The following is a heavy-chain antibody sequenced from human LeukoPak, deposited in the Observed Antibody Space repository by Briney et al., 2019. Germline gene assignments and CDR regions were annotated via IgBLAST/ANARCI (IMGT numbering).Heavy chain of an antibody. CDR1: GFTFRTYT. CDR2: ISGSGGST. CDR3: AKDLTVTTSVGY. V-gene: IGHV3-23*01. D-gene: IGHD4-17*01. J-gene: IGHJ4*02. Sequence: PGGSLRLSCAASGFTFRTYTMTWVRQAPGKGLEWVSAISGSGGSTYYADSVKGRFTISRDNSKNTLYLQMNSLRAEDTAVYYCAKDLTVTTSVGYWGQGTLVTVSS.